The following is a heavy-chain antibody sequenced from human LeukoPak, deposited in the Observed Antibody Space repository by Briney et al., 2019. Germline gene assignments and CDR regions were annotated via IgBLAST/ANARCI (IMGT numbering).Heavy chain of an antibody. Sequence: ASVKVSCKASGGTFSSYAISWVRQAPGQGLEWMGGIIPIFGTANYAQKFQGRVTITADESTSTAYMELSSLRSEDTAVYYCARGDYSNYPDWFDPWSQGTLVTVSS. CDR1: GGTFSSYA. CDR2: IIPIFGTA. V-gene: IGHV1-69*01. D-gene: IGHD4-11*01. CDR3: ARGDYSNYPDWFDP. J-gene: IGHJ5*02.